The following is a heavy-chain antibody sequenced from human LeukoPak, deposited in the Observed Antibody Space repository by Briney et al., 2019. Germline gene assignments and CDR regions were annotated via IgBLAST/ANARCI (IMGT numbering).Heavy chain of an antibody. D-gene: IGHD3-10*01. J-gene: IGHJ4*02. CDR3: AREVDYGSGSYADY. V-gene: IGHV3-23*01. Sequence: GGSLRLSCAASGFTFSSYAMSWVRQAPGKGLEWVSAISGSGGSTYYADSVKGRFTISRDNSKNTLYLQMNSLRVEDTAVYYCAREVDYGSGSYADYWGQGTLVTVSS. CDR2: ISGSGGST. CDR1: GFTFSSYA.